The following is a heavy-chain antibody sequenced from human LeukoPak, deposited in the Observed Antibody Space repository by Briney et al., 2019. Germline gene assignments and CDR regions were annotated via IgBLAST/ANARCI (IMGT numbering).Heavy chain of an antibody. Sequence: ASLKVSCKASGYTFSNYGISWVLQAPGQGLEWMGWISVYKGNTIYAQKVQGRLTMTVDTTTSTAYMELRRLRSDDTAVYYCARDLSGGVAGYFDYWGQGTLVTVSS. CDR1: GYTFSNYG. CDR3: ARDLSGGVAGYFDY. D-gene: IGHD6-19*01. V-gene: IGHV1-18*01. J-gene: IGHJ4*02. CDR2: ISVYKGNT.